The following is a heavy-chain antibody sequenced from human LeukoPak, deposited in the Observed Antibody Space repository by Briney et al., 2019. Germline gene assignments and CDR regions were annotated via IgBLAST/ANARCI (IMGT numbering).Heavy chain of an antibody. CDR3: AKGPYYYDSSAYHYGAFDI. D-gene: IGHD3-22*01. CDR1: GFTFSGYA. CDR2: ISGSGGST. J-gene: IGHJ3*02. Sequence: PGGSLRLSCAASGFTFSGYAMRWVRQAPGKGLEWVSTISGSGGSTYHADSVKGRFTISRDNSKNTLYLQMNSLRAEDTAVYYCAKGPYYYDSSAYHYGAFDIWGQGTMVTVSS. V-gene: IGHV3-23*01.